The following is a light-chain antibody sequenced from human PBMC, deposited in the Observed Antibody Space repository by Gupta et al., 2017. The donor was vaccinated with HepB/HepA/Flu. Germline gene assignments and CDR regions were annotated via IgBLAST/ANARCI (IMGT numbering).Light chain of an antibody. CDR2: RNN. V-gene: IGLV1-40*01. J-gene: IGLJ2*01. CDR3: QSYDSSLSGPGL. CDR1: RPNIGAGYD. Sequence: QSALTQPPSVSGAPGQRVTISCTGSRPNIGAGYDVHWYQQFPGIAPKLLIYRNNNRPSGVPDRFSGSKSGTSASLTITGLQAEDEADYYCQSYDSSLSGPGLFGGGTKVTVL.